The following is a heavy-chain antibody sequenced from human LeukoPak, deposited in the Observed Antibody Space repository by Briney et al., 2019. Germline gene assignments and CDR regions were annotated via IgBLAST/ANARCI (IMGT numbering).Heavy chain of an antibody. CDR3: AKVSGYCSNGVSYTPDY. CDR2: ISSSSNTI. Sequence: PGGSLRHSCAASGSTFSSYSMNWVRQAPGKGLEWVSYISSSSNTIYYADSVKGRFTISRDNSKTTLYLQMNSLRAEDTAVYYCAKVSGYCSNGVSYTPDYWGEGTLVTVSS. J-gene: IGHJ4*02. CDR1: GSTFSSYS. V-gene: IGHV3-48*01. D-gene: IGHD2-8*01.